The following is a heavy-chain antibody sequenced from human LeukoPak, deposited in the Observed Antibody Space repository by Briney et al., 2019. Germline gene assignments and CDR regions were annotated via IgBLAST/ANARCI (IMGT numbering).Heavy chain of an antibody. CDR2: IWYDGSNK. J-gene: IGHJ6*02. V-gene: IGHV3-33*01. CDR3: ARDSDVVVVAATRARLYGMDV. CDR1: GFTFSSYG. Sequence: PGRSLRLSCAASGFTFSSYGMHWVRQAPGKGLEWVAVIWYDGSNKYYADSVKGRFTIYRDNSKNTLYLQMNSLRAEDTAVYYCARDSDVVVVAATRARLYGMDVWGQGTTVTVSS. D-gene: IGHD2-15*01.